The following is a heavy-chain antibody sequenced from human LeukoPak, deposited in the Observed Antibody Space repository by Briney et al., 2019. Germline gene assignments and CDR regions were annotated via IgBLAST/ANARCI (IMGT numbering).Heavy chain of an antibody. D-gene: IGHD4/OR15-4a*01. Sequence: PSETLSLTCAVYDGSLSGYYWTWIRQPPGKGLEWIGEINHSGSTNYNPSLKSRVTISVDTSKNQFSLKLSSVTAADTAVYYCARVRVPRIYYYYYMDVWGKGTTVTVSS. CDR1: DGSLSGYY. CDR2: INHSGST. V-gene: IGHV4-34*01. J-gene: IGHJ6*03. CDR3: ARVRVPRIYYYYYMDV.